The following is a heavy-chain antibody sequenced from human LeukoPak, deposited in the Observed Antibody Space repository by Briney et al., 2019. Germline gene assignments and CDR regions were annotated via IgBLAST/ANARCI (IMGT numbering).Heavy chain of an antibody. CDR2: IYHSGST. J-gene: IGHJ4*02. V-gene: IGHV4-38-2*02. CDR1: GYSISSGYY. D-gene: IGHD3-10*01. Sequence: SSETLSLTCTVSGYSISSGYYWGWIRQPPGKGLEWIGSIYHSGSTYYNPSLKSRVTISVDTSKNQFSLKLSSVTAADTAVYYCAMGSILLWFPDWGQGTLVTVSS. CDR3: AMGSILLWFPD.